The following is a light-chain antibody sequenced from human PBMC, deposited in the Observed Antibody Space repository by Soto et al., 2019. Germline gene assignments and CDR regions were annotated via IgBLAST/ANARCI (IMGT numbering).Light chain of an antibody. CDR3: QQCDTAPRT. CDR1: QSISSSY. J-gene: IGKJ2*01. Sequence: EIVLTQSPGTLSLSPGERATLSCRASQSISSSYLAWYQQKAGQAPRLIIYGASSRATGIPDRFSGSGFGTDFTLTISRLEPEDFAVYYCQQCDTAPRTFGQGTKLEIK. CDR2: GAS. V-gene: IGKV3-20*01.